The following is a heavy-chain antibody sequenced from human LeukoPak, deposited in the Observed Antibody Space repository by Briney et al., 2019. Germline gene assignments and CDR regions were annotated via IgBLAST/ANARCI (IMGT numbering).Heavy chain of an antibody. J-gene: IGHJ5*02. CDR3: ARTYCSGGSCYPNWFDP. CDR1: GYTFTGYY. D-gene: IGHD2-15*01. CDR2: INPNSGGT. V-gene: IGHV1-2*02. Sequence: ASAKVSCKASGYTFTGYYMHWVRQAPGQGLEWMGWINPNSGGTNYAQKFQGRVTMTRDTSISTAYMELSRLRSDDTAVYYCARTYCSGGSCYPNWFDPWGQGTLVTVSS.